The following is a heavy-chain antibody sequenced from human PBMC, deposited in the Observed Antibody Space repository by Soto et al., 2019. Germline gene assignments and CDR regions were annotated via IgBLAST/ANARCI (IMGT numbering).Heavy chain of an antibody. D-gene: IGHD2-21*02. J-gene: IGHJ4*02. Sequence: EVQLVESGGGLIQPGGSLRLSCAASDFTVSNNYMSWVRQAPGKGLEWVSLIYSGGRTSYADSVKGRFTISRDNSKNALYLQMHSLRDAETAIYDFASRPGGDHPYFDYWGQGTQVTVSS. V-gene: IGHV3-53*01. CDR1: DFTVSNNY. CDR3: ASRPGGDHPYFDY. CDR2: IYSGGRT.